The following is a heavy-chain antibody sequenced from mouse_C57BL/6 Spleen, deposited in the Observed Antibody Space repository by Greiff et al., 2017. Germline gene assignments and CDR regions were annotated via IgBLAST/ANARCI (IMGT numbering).Heavy chain of an antibody. CDR2: IDPSDSYT. J-gene: IGHJ3*01. CDR3: AAYPPFAY. Sequence: QVQLQQPGAELVMPGASVKLSCKASGYTFTSYWMHWVKQRPGQGLEWIGEIDPSDSYTNYNQKFKGKSTLTVDKSSSTAYMQLSSLTSEDSAVYYCAAYPPFAYWGQGTLVTVSA. CDR1: GYTFTSYW. V-gene: IGHV1-69*01. D-gene: IGHD5-1*01.